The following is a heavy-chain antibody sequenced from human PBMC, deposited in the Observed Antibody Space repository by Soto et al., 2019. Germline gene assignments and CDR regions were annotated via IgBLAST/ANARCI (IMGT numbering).Heavy chain of an antibody. J-gene: IGHJ4*02. D-gene: IGHD3-22*01. CDR2: ISSSSSYI. CDR3: ARFAAPDDSSGYYYLDY. Sequence: AVGSLRLSCAASGFTFSSYSMNWVRQAPGKGLEWVSSISSSSSYIYYADSVKGRFTISRDNAKNSLYLQMNSLRAEDTAVYYCARFAAPDDSSGYYYLDYWGQGTLVTVSS. CDR1: GFTFSSYS. V-gene: IGHV3-21*01.